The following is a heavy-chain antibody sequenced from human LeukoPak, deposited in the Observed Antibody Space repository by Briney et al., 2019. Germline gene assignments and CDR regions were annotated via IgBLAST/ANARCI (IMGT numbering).Heavy chain of an antibody. J-gene: IGHJ5*02. CDR2: IWYDGSNK. D-gene: IGHD4-23*01. Sequence: GGSLRLSCAASGFSFSSYGMHWVRQAPGKGLEWVALIWYDGSNKYYADSVKGRFTISRDNSKNTLYLEVNRVRDEDTAVYYCAKDHYCGNSAPSTWGQGTLVTVSS. CDR1: GFSFSSYG. CDR3: AKDHYCGNSAPST. V-gene: IGHV3-33*06.